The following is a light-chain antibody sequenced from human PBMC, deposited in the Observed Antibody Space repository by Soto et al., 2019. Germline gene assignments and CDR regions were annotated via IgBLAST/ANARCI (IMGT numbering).Light chain of an antibody. CDR2: AAS. CDR1: QGIRNF. CDR3: QKYMSGPV. V-gene: IGKV1-27*01. J-gene: IGKJ3*01. Sequence: DIQMTQSPTSLSASVGDRVTITCRASQGIRNFVAWYQQKPGKAHQLLIYAASTLQSGVPSRFSGSGSGTDCTLTINSLQPEDVATDSCQKYMSGPVFGPGTKVEIK.